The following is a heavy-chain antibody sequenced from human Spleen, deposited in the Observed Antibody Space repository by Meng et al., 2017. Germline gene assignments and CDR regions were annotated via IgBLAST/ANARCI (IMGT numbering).Heavy chain of an antibody. J-gene: IGHJ4*02. Sequence: QGLVVQSGAGVKKPGASVKVSCKASGYTFTDYYIHWVRQAPGQGLEWMGRINADSGGTNYAQKFQGRVTMTRDTSISTANMELSRLTSDDTALYYCATSPDRYVLVDYWGQGTLVTVSS. CDR2: INADSGGT. V-gene: IGHV1-2*06. CDR3: ATSPDRYVLVDY. CDR1: GYTFTDYY. D-gene: IGHD2-15*01.